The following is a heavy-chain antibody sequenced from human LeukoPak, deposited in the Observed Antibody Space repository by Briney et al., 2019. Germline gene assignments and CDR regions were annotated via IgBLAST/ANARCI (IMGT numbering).Heavy chain of an antibody. CDR1: GFTFSSYA. J-gene: IGHJ4*02. V-gene: IGHV3-30-3*01. CDR3: AREQFLPSRDVLRYFDWLSPGDY. D-gene: IGHD3-9*01. CDR2: ISYDGSNK. Sequence: GRSLRLSCAASGFTFSSYAMHWVRQAPGKGLEWVAVISYDGSNKYYADSVKGRFTISRDNSKNTLYLQMNSLRAEDTAVYYCAREQFLPSRDVLRYFDWLSPGDYWGQGTLVTVSS.